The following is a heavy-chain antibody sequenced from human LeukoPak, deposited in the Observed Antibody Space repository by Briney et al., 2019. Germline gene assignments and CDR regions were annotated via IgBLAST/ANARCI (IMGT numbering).Heavy chain of an antibody. Sequence: GGSLRLSCAASGFTVSSNYMSWVRQAPGKGLEWVSGISWNSGSIGYADSVKGRFTISRDNAKNSLYLQMNSLRAEDTALYYCAKLIGHSGFDYWGQGTLVTVSS. V-gene: IGHV3-9*01. J-gene: IGHJ4*02. CDR1: GFTVSSNY. D-gene: IGHD2/OR15-2a*01. CDR3: AKLIGHSGFDY. CDR2: ISWNSGSI.